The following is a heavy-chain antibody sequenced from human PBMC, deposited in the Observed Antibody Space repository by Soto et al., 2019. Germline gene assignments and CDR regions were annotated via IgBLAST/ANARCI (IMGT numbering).Heavy chain of an antibody. CDR3: ARSPNSSGWYLVFDP. CDR2: INPNSGGT. Sequence: ASVKVSCKASGYTFTGYYMHWVRQAPGQGLEWMGWINPNSGGTNYAQKFQGWVTMTRDTSISTAYMELSRLRSDDTAVYYCARSPNSSGWYLVFDPWGQGTLVTVS. J-gene: IGHJ5*02. D-gene: IGHD6-19*01. V-gene: IGHV1-2*04. CDR1: GYTFTGYY.